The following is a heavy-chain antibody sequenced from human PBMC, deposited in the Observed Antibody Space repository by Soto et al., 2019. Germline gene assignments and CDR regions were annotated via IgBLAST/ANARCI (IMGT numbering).Heavy chain of an antibody. D-gene: IGHD1-26*01. J-gene: IGHJ4*02. Sequence: QVQLQESGPGLVKPSQTLSLTCSVSGASTVSHYHWTWIRQPPRKGLEWMGYIFNSGTTFYNPSLTSRLSISMDTSGNHSSLELRSVTAADTAVYYCALALGPTTALDYWGQGTLVTVSS. CDR3: ALALGPTTALDY. V-gene: IGHV4-31*02. CDR2: IFNSGTT. CDR1: GASTVSHYH.